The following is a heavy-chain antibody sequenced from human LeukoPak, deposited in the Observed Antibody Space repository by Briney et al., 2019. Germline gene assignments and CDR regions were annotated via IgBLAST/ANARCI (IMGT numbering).Heavy chain of an antibody. V-gene: IGHV4-59*12. CDR1: GDSISSYY. CDR2: IYYSGST. J-gene: IGHJ4*02. CDR3: ARVKENYFDY. Sequence: PSETLSLTCTVSGDSISSYYWSWIRQPPGKGLEWIGYIYYSGSTNYNPSLKSRVTISVDTSKNQFSLKLSSVTAADTAVYYCARVKENYFDYWGQGTLVTVSS. D-gene: IGHD4-23*01.